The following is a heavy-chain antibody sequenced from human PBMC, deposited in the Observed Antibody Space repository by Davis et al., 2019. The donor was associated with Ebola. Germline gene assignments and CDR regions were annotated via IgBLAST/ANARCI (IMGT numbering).Heavy chain of an antibody. CDR2: ISFDGSEK. CDR1: GFSISSYA. D-gene: IGHD6-13*01. V-gene: IGHV3-30*04. J-gene: IGHJ4*02. Sequence: GGSLRLSCAASGFSISSYAMYWVRQAPGKGLEWVAVISFDGSEKYYADSVKGRFTISRDNSKNTLYVEMSSLRAEDTAVYYCAKVKYYSTWRGGFDSWGQGTLVTVSS. CDR3: AKVKYYSTWRGGFDS.